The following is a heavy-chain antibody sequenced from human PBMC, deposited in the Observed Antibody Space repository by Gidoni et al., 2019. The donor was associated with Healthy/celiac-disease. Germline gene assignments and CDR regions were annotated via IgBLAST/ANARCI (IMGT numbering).Heavy chain of an antibody. CDR3: ARGRVVAASQYYFDY. Sequence: QVQLQESGPGLVKPSQTLSLTCTVSGGSISSGSYYWSWIRQPAGKGLEWIGRIYTSGSTNYNPSLKSRVTISVDTSKNQFSLKLSSVTAADTAVYYCARGRVVAASQYYFDYWGQGTLVTVSS. CDR1: GGSISSGSYY. CDR2: IYTSGST. D-gene: IGHD2-15*01. J-gene: IGHJ4*02. V-gene: IGHV4-61*02.